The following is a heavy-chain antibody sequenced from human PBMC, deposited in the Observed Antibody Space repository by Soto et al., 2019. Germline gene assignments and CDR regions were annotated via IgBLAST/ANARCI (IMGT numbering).Heavy chain of an antibody. J-gene: IGHJ6*02. CDR3: ARGWGYCTNGVCYYYYYYGMDV. Sequence: SETLSLTCAVYGGSFSGYYWSWIRQPPGKGLEWIGEINHSGSTNYNPSLKSQVTISVDTSKNQFSLKLSSVTAADTAVYYCARGWGYCTNGVCYYYYYYGMDVWGQGTTVTVSS. CDR2: INHSGST. V-gene: IGHV4-34*01. D-gene: IGHD2-8*01. CDR1: GGSFSGYY.